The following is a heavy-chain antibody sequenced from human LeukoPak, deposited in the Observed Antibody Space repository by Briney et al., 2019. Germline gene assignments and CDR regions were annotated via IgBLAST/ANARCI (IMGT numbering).Heavy chain of an antibody. CDR2: IYHSGST. V-gene: IGHV4-34*01. Sequence: PSETLSLTCAVYGGSFSGYYWSWIRQPPGKGLEWIGYIYHSGSTYYNPSLKSRVTISVDRSKNQFSLKLSSVTAADTAVYYCAGLWFGDYLGGWSDPWGQGTLVTVSS. CDR3: AGLWFGDYLGGWSDP. D-gene: IGHD3-10*01. CDR1: GGSFSGYY. J-gene: IGHJ5*02.